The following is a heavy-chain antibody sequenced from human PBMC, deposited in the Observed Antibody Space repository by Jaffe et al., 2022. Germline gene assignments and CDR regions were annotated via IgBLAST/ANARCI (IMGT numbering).Heavy chain of an antibody. CDR3: AKDRIAAQGGDY. V-gene: IGHV3-30*18. D-gene: IGHD6-13*01. CDR1: GFTFSSYG. CDR2: ISYDGSNK. J-gene: IGHJ4*02. Sequence: QVQLVESGGGVVQPGRSLRLSCAASGFTFSSYGMHWVRQAPGKGLEWVAVISYDGSNKYYADSVKGRFTISRDNSKNTLYLQMNSLRAEDTAVYYCAKDRIAAQGGDYWGQGTLVTVSS.